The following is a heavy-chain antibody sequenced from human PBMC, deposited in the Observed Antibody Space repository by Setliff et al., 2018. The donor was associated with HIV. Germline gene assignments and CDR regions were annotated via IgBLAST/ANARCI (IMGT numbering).Heavy chain of an antibody. Sequence: PGGSLRLSCAASGFTFSHYGMHWVRQAPGKGLVWVSRINSDGSSTYYADSVKGRFTISRDNSKNTLYMQMNNLRAEDTAVYYCAKRGYVSAWYDEPVQFYQHMDVWGKGTTVTVSS. CDR2: INSDGSST. J-gene: IGHJ6*03. CDR1: GFTFSHYG. D-gene: IGHD6-19*01. CDR3: AKRGYVSAWYDEPVQFYQHMDV. V-gene: IGHV3-NL1*01.